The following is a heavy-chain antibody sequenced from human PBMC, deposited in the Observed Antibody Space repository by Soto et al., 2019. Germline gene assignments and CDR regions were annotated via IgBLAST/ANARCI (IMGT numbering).Heavy chain of an antibody. CDR2: INAGNGNT. CDR3: ARGYFYAITGTEFDY. J-gene: IGHJ4*02. Sequence: ASVKVSCKASGYTFTSYAMHWVRQAPGQRLEWMGWINAGNGNTKYSQKFQGRVTITRDTSASTAYMELSSLRSEDTAVYYCARGYFYAITGTEFDYWGQGTLVTVSS. CDR1: GYTFTSYA. V-gene: IGHV1-3*01. D-gene: IGHD1-7*01.